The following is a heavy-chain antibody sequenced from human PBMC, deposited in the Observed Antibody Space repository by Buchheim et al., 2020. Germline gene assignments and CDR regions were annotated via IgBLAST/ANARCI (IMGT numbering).Heavy chain of an antibody. CDR1: GGSISSGGYY. CDR3: ARADIVVVVAAPRPLGFDP. Sequence: QVQLRESGPGLVKPSQTLSLTCTVSGGSISSGGYYWSWIRQHPGKGLEWIGYIYYSGSTYYNPSLKSRVTISVEKYKNQFSLKLSSVTAADTAVYYCARADIVVVVAAPRPLGFDPWGQGTL. CDR2: IYYSGST. D-gene: IGHD2-15*01. J-gene: IGHJ5*02. V-gene: IGHV4-31*03.